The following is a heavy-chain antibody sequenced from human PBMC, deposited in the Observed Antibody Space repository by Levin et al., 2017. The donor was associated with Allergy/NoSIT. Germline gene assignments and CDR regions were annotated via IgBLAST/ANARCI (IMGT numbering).Heavy chain of an antibody. J-gene: IGHJ4*02. Sequence: QAPGKGLEWVSSISSISSYIYYADSVKGRFTISRDNAKNSLYLQMDSLRAEDTAVYYCARQLLYRKTFDYWGRGTLVTVSS. CDR3: ARQLLYRKTFDY. CDR2: ISSISSYI. V-gene: IGHV3-21*01. D-gene: IGHD5-12*01.